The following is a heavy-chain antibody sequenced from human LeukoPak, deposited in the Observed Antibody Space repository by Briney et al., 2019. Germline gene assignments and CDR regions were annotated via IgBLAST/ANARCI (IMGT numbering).Heavy chain of an antibody. Sequence: GGSLILSCAASGFTFSSYWMNWVRPAPGKGLEWVANIKQDGSEKHYVDSVKGRFTISRDNAKKSLYLQMNSLRAEDTAVYYCARVSSLAVAGFFDYWGQGTLVTVSS. V-gene: IGHV3-7*01. D-gene: IGHD6-19*01. CDR1: GFTFSSYW. J-gene: IGHJ4*02. CDR3: ARVSSLAVAGFFDY. CDR2: IKQDGSEK.